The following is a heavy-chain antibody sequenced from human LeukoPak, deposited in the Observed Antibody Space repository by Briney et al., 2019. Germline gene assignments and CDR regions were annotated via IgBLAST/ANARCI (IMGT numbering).Heavy chain of an antibody. Sequence: GGSLRLSCAASGFTFRHYWMSWVPQAPGKGREWVANMNQDGREKYYVDSVKGRFAISRDNAKNSLYLQMNSLRAEDKAVYYCARDDYGPAGYGGQGTLVTVSS. CDR3: ARDDYGPAGY. V-gene: IGHV3-7*01. J-gene: IGHJ4*02. CDR2: MNQDGREK. D-gene: IGHD4-17*01. CDR1: GFTFRHYW.